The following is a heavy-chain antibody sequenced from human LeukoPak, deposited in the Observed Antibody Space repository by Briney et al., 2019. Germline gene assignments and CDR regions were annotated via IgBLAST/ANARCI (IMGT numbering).Heavy chain of an antibody. V-gene: IGHV3-53*01. J-gene: IGHJ4*02. CDR3: ARTSGWYYFDY. D-gene: IGHD6-19*01. CDR1: GFTVSSNY. CDR2: IYSGGST. Sequence: GGSLRLSCAASGFTVSSNYMSWVRQAPGKGMEWVSVIYSGGSTYYADSVKGRFTISRDNSKNTLYLQMNSLRAEDTAVYYCARTSGWYYFDYWGQGTLVTVSS.